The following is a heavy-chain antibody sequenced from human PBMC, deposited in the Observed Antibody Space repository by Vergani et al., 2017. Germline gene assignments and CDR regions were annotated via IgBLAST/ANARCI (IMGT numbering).Heavy chain of an antibody. V-gene: IGHV1-18*01. CDR1: GYTFTNYG. CDR3: ARGRIAAAGTLYYYYGMDV. Sequence: QVPLVQSEAEVKTPGASVKVSCKASGYTFTNYGINWVRQAPGQGLEWMGLISAYNGNTNYAQKLQGIVTMTTDTSTSTAYMGLRRLRSDDTAVYYCARGRIAAAGTLYYYYGMDVWGQGTTVTVSS. D-gene: IGHD6-13*01. CDR2: ISAYNGNT. J-gene: IGHJ6*02.